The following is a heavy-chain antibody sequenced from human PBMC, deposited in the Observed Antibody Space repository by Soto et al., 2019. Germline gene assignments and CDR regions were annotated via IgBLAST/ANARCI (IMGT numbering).Heavy chain of an antibody. J-gene: IGHJ4*02. V-gene: IGHV3-23*01. CDR1: GFTFSSYA. D-gene: IGHD3-10*01. Sequence: EVQLLESGGGLVQPGGSLRLSCAASGFTFSSYAMSWVRQAPGKGLEWGSAISGSGGSTYYADSVKGRFTISRDNSKNTLYLQMNSLRAEDTAVYYCAKDRGFGELFPPWVPGGIDYWGQGTLVTVSS. CDR2: ISGSGGST. CDR3: AKDRGFGELFPPWVPGGIDY.